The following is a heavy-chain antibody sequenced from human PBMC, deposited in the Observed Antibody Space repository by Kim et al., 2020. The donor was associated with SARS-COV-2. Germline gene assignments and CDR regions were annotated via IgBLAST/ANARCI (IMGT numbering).Heavy chain of an antibody. J-gene: IGHJ4*02. CDR3: AKSWELTNIDY. D-gene: IGHD1-26*01. Sequence: NYSPDSRKAPFTISRENSKNTLYLQMTSLRAEDTAVYYCAKSWELTNIDYWGQGTLVTVSS. V-gene: IGHV3-30*02.